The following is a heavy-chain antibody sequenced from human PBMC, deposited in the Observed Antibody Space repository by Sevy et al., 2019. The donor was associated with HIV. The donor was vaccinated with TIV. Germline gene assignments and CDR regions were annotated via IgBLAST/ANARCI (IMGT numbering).Heavy chain of an antibody. V-gene: IGHV3-7*01. D-gene: IGHD2-15*01. CDR3: ARDLLYCSGGSCYSPPHFGMDV. Sequence: GGSLRLSCATSGFSFSNYWMSWVRQAPGKGLEWVANIKQDGSEKYFVDSVKGGFTISRDNAKNSVYLQMNSLRAEDTAVYYCARDLLYCSGGSCYSPPHFGMDVWGQGTTVTVSS. CDR1: GFSFSNYW. J-gene: IGHJ6*02. CDR2: IKQDGSEK.